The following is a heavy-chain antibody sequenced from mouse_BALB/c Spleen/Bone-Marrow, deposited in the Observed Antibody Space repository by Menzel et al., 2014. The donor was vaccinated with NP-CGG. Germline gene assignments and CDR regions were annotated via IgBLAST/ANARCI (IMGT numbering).Heavy chain of an antibody. CDR3: AREGRGYYGSSGAAMDY. J-gene: IGHJ4*01. D-gene: IGHD1-1*01. CDR2: IWAGGST. CDR1: GFSLTSYG. Sequence: VNVVDSGPGLVAPSQSLSITCTVSGFSLTSYGVHWVRQPPGKGLEWLGVIWAGGSTSYNSALMSRLSINQDNSKSQVFLKLNSLQTDDTATYYCAREGRGYYGSSGAAMDYWGQGTSVTVSS. V-gene: IGHV2-9*02.